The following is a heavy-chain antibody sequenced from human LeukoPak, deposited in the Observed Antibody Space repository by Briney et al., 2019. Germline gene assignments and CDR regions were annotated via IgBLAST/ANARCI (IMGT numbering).Heavy chain of an antibody. D-gene: IGHD3-3*01. CDR1: GGTFSSYA. V-gene: IGHV1-69*13. CDR2: IIPIFGTA. Sequence: SVKVSCKASGGTFSSYAISWVRQAPGQGLEWMGGIIPIFGTANYAQKFQGRVTITADESTSTAYMELSSLRSEDTAVYYCARDQVTIFPQARYNWFDPWGQGTLVTVSS. CDR3: ARDQVTIFPQARYNWFDP. J-gene: IGHJ5*02.